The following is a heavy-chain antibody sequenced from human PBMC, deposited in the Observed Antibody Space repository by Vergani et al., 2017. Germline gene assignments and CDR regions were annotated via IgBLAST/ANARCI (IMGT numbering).Heavy chain of an antibody. Sequence: QVQLVQSGAEVKKPGASVKVSCKASGYTFTNYAVHWVRQAPGQRLEWMGWINAGNGYTRYSQKFQGRVTITRDTTASTAYMELSSLRSEDTAVYYCARDTVRYNSSSVFPDWGQGTLVTVSS. CDR2: INAGNGYT. J-gene: IGHJ4*02. CDR1: GYTFTNYA. D-gene: IGHD6-6*01. V-gene: IGHV1-3*01. CDR3: ARDTVRYNSSSVFPD.